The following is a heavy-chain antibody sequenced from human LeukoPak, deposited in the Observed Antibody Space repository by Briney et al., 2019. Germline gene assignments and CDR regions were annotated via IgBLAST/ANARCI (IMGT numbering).Heavy chain of an antibody. CDR1: GGSISSSNW. CDR3: ARVDILTGSYLDY. CDR2: IYHSGST. V-gene: IGHV4-4*02. J-gene: IGHJ4*02. Sequence: SETLPLTCAVSGGSISSSNWWSWVRQPPGKGLEWIGEIYHSGSTDYNPSLKSRVTISVDKSKNQFSLKLSSVTAADTAVYYCARVDILTGSYLDYWGQGTLVTVSS. D-gene: IGHD3-9*01.